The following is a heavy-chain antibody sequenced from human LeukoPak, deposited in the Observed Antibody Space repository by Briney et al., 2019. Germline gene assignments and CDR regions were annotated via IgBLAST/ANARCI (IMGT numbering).Heavy chain of an antibody. J-gene: IGHJ5*02. Sequence: EASVKVSCKASGGTFSSYAISWVRQAPGQGLEWMGGIIPIFGTANYAQKFQGRVTITTDESTSTAYMELSSLRSEDTAVYYCAHGNGYNRYNWFDPWGQGTLVTVSS. CDR3: AHGNGYNRYNWFDP. CDR1: GGTFSSYA. D-gene: IGHD5-24*01. CDR2: IIPIFGTA. V-gene: IGHV1-69*05.